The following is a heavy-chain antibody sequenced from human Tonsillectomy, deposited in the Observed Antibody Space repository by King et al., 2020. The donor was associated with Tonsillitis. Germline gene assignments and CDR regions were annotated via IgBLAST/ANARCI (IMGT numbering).Heavy chain of an antibody. CDR3: ARTRYSSGWSFDY. J-gene: IGHJ4*02. Sequence: QLVQSGAEVKKPGSSVKVSCKASGGTFSSYAISWVRQAPGQGLEWMGGIIPIFGSTNIAQKFQGRVTFSADESTSTVYMQVTSLTSDDTAVYYCARTRYSSGWSFDYWGQGTLVSVSS. CDR2: IIPIFGST. D-gene: IGHD6-19*01. V-gene: IGHV1-69*01. CDR1: GGTFSSYA.